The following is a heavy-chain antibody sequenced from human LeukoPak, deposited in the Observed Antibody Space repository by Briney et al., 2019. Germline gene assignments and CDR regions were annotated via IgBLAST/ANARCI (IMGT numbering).Heavy chain of an antibody. CDR3: AKDSRIERALRFLEWLSVFDY. Sequence: GGSLRLSCAASGFTFRNYAMSWVRQAPGKGLEWVSVIYGGGSTYYADSVKDRFTLSRDNSKNTLYLQMNSLRAEDTAVYYCAKDSRIERALRFLEWLSVFDYWGQGTLVTVSS. D-gene: IGHD3-3*01. CDR1: GFTFRNYA. V-gene: IGHV3-23*03. J-gene: IGHJ4*02. CDR2: IYGGGST.